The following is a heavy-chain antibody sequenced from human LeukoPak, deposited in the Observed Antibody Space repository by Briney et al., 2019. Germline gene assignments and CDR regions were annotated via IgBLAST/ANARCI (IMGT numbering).Heavy chain of an antibody. CDR3: ARDPSGGYCSGGSCPVYGMDV. CDR1: GGTFSSYA. J-gene: IGHJ6*02. D-gene: IGHD2-15*01. CDR2: IIPILGIA. V-gene: IGHV1-69*04. Sequence: SVKVSCKASGGTFSSYAISWVRQAPGQGLEWMGRIIPILGIANYAQKFQGRVTITADKSTSTAYMELSSLRSEDTAVYYCARDPSGGYCSGGSCPVYGMDVWGQGTTVTVSS.